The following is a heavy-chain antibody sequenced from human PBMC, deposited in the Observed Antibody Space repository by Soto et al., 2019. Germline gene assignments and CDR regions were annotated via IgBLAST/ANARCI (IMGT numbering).Heavy chain of an antibody. V-gene: IGHV3-23*01. Sequence: EVQLLESGGGLVQPGGSLRLSCAASGFTFSNYAMSWVRQAPGKGLEWVSAISGDSGSTYYADSVKGRFTISRDNSKNTLYLQMNSLRAEDTAVYYCVIPTGLTVTGPDYWGQGTLVTVSS. CDR3: VIPTGLTVTGPDY. CDR1: GFTFSNYA. D-gene: IGHD6-19*01. J-gene: IGHJ4*02. CDR2: ISGDSGST.